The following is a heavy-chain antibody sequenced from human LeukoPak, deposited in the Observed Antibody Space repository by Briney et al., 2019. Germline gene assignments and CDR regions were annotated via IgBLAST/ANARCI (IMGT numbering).Heavy chain of an antibody. V-gene: IGHV4-34*01. Sequence: PSETLSLTFAVYGGSFSGYYWSWIRQPPGKGLEWIGEINHSGSTNYNPSLKSRVTISVDTSKNQFSLKLSSVTAADTAVYYCARTVATINVGSTFDYWGQGTLVTVSS. CDR2: INHSGST. J-gene: IGHJ4*02. CDR1: GGSFSGYY. D-gene: IGHD5-12*01. CDR3: ARTVATINVGSTFDY.